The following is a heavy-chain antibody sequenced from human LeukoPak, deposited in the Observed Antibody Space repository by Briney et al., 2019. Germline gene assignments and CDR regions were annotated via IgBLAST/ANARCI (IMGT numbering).Heavy chain of an antibody. V-gene: IGHV3-48*03. J-gene: IGHJ4*02. CDR2: ISSSSTTI. CDR3: ARLRFLQY. D-gene: IGHD3-3*01. CDR1: GFTFSSYE. Sequence: GGSLRLSCVASGFTFSSYEMNWVRQAPGKGLEWVSYISSSSTTIYYADSVKGRFTVSRDDAKNSLYLQMNSLRAEDTAVYYCARLRFLQYWGQGTLVTVSS.